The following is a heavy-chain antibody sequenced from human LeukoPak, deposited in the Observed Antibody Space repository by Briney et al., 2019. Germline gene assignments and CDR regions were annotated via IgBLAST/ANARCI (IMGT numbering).Heavy chain of an antibody. J-gene: IGHJ4*02. CDR3: AMEGPTSFDY. D-gene: IGHD1-1*01. CDR2: ISYDGSNK. V-gene: IGHV3-30*03. Sequence: GGSLRLSCAASGFTFSSYGMHWVRQAPGKGLEWVAVISYDGSNKYYADSVKGRFTISRDNSKNTLYLQMNSLRAEDTAVYYCAMEGPTSFDYWGQGTLVTVSS. CDR1: GFTFSSYG.